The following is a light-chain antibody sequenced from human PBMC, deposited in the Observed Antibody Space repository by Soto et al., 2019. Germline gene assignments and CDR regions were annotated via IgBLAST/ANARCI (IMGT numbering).Light chain of an antibody. Sequence: EIVLTQSPGTLSLSPGERATLSCRASQTISSSYLAWYLQKPGQAPRLLIYGSSTRATGIPDRFSSGGSGTDFTLTINRLEPEDFAVYYCQHYASSPTWTFGQGTKVGVK. CDR1: QTISSSY. CDR3: QHYASSPTWT. J-gene: IGKJ1*01. CDR2: GSS. V-gene: IGKV3-20*01.